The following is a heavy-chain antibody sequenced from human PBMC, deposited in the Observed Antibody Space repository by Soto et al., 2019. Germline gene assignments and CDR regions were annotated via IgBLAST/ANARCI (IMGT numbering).Heavy chain of an antibody. CDR2: IYPGDSDT. CDR3: AASIFYYGMDV. CDR1: GYTFTDYW. V-gene: IGHV5-51*01. J-gene: IGHJ6*02. Sequence: GESLKISCKGSGYTFTDYWIGWVRQMPGKGLEWMGIIYPGDSDTKYNPSFQGQVTISADKSITTTYLRWTSLKASDTAIYYCAASIFYYGMDVWGQGTTVTVSS.